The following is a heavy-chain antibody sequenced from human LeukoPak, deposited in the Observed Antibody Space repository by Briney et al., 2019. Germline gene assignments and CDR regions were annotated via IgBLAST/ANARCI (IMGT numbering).Heavy chain of an antibody. J-gene: IGHJ4*02. Sequence: GGSLRLSCAASGFTFSSYWMHWVRQAPGKGLVWVSRIKSDGSNTNYADSVKGRFTISRDNAKNTLHLQMNSLRAEDTAVYYCARGGYYGSGRYYFDSWGQGTLVTVSS. CDR1: GFTFSSYW. CDR3: ARGGYYGSGRYYFDS. D-gene: IGHD3-3*01. V-gene: IGHV3-74*01. CDR2: IKSDGSNT.